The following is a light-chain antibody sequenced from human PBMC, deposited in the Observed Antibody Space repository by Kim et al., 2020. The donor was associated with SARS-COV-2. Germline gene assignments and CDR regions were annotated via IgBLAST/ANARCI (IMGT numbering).Light chain of an antibody. V-gene: IGLV1-51*01. J-gene: IGLJ2*01. Sequence: QKVTISCSGSSSNIGNNFVSWYQQLPGAAPKLLIYDNNNRPSWIPDRFSGSKSGTSATLDIAGLQTGDEGDYYCATWDSTLSVGVFGGGTQLTVL. CDR1: SSNIGNNF. CDR3: ATWDSTLSVGV. CDR2: DNN.